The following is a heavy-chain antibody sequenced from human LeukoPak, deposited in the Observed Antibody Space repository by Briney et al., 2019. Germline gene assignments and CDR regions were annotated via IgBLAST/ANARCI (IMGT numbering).Heavy chain of an antibody. CDR1: GFTFSDYA. Sequence: GGSLRLSCAASGFTFSDYAMSWVRQAPGKGLEWVSAISGSGGNTYYADSARGRFTISRDKSKNTLFLQMNSLRAEDTAVYYCARGYASGTYYSDYWGQGTLVTVSS. D-gene: IGHD3-10*01. V-gene: IGHV3-23*01. CDR3: ARGYASGTYYSDY. J-gene: IGHJ4*02. CDR2: ISGSGGNT.